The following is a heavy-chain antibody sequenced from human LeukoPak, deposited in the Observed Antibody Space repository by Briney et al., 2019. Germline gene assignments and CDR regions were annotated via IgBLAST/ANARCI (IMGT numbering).Heavy chain of an antibody. CDR2: INHSGST. V-gene: IGHV4-34*01. CDR1: GGSFSGYY. J-gene: IGHJ3*02. CDR3: ARVEKDGDYGWGAFDI. D-gene: IGHD4-17*01. Sequence: PSETLSLTCAVHGGSFSGYYWSWIRQPPGKGLEWIGEINHSGSTNYNPSLKSRVTISVDTSKNQFSLKLSSVTAADTAVYYCARVEKDGDYGWGAFDIWGQGTMVTVSS.